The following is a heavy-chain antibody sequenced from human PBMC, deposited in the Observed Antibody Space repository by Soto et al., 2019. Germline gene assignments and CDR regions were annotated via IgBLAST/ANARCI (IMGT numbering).Heavy chain of an antibody. Sequence: PGESLKISCKGSGYKFSTYWIAWVRQMPGKGLEWMGIIYPSDSNAKYSPSFQGQVTFSADKSISTAYLHLNNLKASDTAMYYCSRRLAFWGQGTMVTVSS. CDR3: SRRLAF. J-gene: IGHJ3*01. CDR2: IYPSDSNA. V-gene: IGHV5-51*01. CDR1: GYKFSTYW.